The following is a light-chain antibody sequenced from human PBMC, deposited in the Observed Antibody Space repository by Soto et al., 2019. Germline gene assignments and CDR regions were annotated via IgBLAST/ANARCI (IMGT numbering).Light chain of an antibody. CDR3: QQYDSLPPT. CDR2: DAF. CDR1: QDIKNY. V-gene: IGKV1-33*01. J-gene: IGKJ4*01. Sequence: DIQMTQSPSSLSAFVGDSITITCHASQDIKNYLNWYQHKPGKAPKLLIYDAFKSDTGVPSRFSGSGSGTDFTFTISSLQPEDIATYFCQQYDSLPPTFGGGTRVDI.